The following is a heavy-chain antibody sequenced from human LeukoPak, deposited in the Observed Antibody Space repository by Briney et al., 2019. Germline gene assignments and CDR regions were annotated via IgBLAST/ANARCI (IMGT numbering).Heavy chain of an antibody. J-gene: IGHJ4*02. Sequence: SETLSLTCTVSGGSISSYYWSWIRQPAGKGLEWIGRIYTSGSTNYNPSLKSRVTMSVDMSKNQFSLKLSSVTAADTAVYYCARSDFYGSGNYFFDCWGQGTLVTVSS. D-gene: IGHD3-10*01. CDR3: ARSDFYGSGNYFFDC. CDR1: GGSISSYY. V-gene: IGHV4-4*07. CDR2: IYTSGST.